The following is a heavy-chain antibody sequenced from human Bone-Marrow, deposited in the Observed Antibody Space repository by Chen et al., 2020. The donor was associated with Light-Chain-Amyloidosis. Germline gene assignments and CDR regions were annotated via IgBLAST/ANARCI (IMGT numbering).Heavy chain of an antibody. Sequence: EVQLEQSGPDVKKPGESLKISCTGSGYPFPNYWIGWVRQMPGKGLEWMGVIYPDDSDARYSPSVEGQVTISADKSITTAYLQWRSLKASDTAMYYCARRRDGYNFDYWGQGTLVTVSS. J-gene: IGHJ4*02. CDR3: ARRRDGYNFDY. CDR2: IYPDDSDA. V-gene: IGHV5-51*01. D-gene: IGHD5-12*01. CDR1: GYPFPNYW.